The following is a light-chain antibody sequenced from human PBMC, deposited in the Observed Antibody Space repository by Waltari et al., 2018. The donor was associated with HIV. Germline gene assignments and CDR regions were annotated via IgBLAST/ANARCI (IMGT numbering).Light chain of an antibody. CDR3: SSRDSSINRVV. V-gene: IGLV3-19*01. J-gene: IGLJ2*01. Sequence: SSELTQDPAVSVALGQTVRITCQGDSLSNYYATWYQQKPGQAPRLVIYDENNRPSGIPDRFSGSSSGNTASLTITGAQAEDEAHYYCSSRDSSINRVVFGGGTGLTVL. CDR1: SLSNYY. CDR2: DEN.